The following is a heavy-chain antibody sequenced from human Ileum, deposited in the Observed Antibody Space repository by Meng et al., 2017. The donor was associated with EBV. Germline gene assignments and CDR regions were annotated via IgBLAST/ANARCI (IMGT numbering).Heavy chain of an antibody. J-gene: IGHJ4*02. D-gene: IGHD5-24*01. CDR3: VRGRNGYLGIIDS. CDR1: GVSVSRGNSY. V-gene: IGHV4-61*01. Sequence: QVTVQESGPGLVKPSETLSLTCNVSGVSVSRGNSYWSWVRQSPGKGLEYIGYVYSTGNTNQNPSLKSRVTVSADASKNQFSLKLTSVTVADTAVYYCVRGRNGYLGIIDSWGQGVLVTVSS. CDR2: VYSTGNT.